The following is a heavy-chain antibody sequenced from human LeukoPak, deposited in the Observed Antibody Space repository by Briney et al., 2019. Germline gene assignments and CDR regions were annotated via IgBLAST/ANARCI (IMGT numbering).Heavy chain of an antibody. D-gene: IGHD4-17*01. V-gene: IGHV3-21*01. CDR1: GFTFSGYS. CDR2: ISSSSNYI. Sequence: PGGSLRLSCTASGFTFSGYSMNWVRQAPGKGLEWVSSISSSSNYIYYADSVKGRFTISRDNSKNSLFLLMNSLRAEDTAVYYCARPAYGDYYFDYWGQGTLVTVSS. CDR3: ARPAYGDYYFDY. J-gene: IGHJ4*02.